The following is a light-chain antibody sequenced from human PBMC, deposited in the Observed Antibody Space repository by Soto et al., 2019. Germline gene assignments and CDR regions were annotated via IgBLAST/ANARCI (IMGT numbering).Light chain of an antibody. J-gene: IGLJ2*01. CDR2: GNN. Sequence: QSVLTQPPSVSGAPGQRDTISCTGTSSNIGADYNVHWYRQLPGTAPKLLIYGNNHRPSGVPDRFSGSKSGPSASLAITGLQTEDEADYYCQSYDTGLRGMIFGGGTKLTVL. CDR1: SSNIGADYN. CDR3: QSYDTGLRGMI. V-gene: IGLV1-40*01.